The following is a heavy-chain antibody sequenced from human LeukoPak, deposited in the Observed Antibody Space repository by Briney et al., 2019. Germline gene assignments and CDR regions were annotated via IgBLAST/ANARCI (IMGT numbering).Heavy chain of an antibody. D-gene: IGHD6-19*01. J-gene: IGHJ4*02. Sequence: PGRSLRLSCAASGFTFSSYGMHWVRQAQGKGLEWVAVIWYDASNKYYADSVKGRFTISRDNSKNTLYLQMNSLRAEDTAVYYCASTSGWYEPIDYWGQGTLVTVSS. CDR1: GFTFSSYG. CDR2: IWYDASNK. V-gene: IGHV3-33*01. CDR3: ASTSGWYEPIDY.